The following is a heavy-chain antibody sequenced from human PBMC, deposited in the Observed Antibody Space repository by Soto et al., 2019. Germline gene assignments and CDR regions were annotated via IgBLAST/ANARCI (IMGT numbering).Heavy chain of an antibody. CDR3: ARDHVVRGVINWFDP. Sequence: PAETLCFTCTVSGASVSSGSYYWSWIRQPPGKGLEWIGYIYYSGSTNYNPALKSRVTISVDTSKNQFSLKLSSVTAADTAVYYCARDHVVRGVINWFDPWGQGTLVTSPQ. V-gene: IGHV4-61*01. CDR2: IYYSGST. J-gene: IGHJ5*02. CDR1: GASVSSGSYY. D-gene: IGHD3-10*01.